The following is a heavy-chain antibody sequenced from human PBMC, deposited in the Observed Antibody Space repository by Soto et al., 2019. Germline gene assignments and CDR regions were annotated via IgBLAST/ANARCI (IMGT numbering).Heavy chain of an antibody. CDR1: GYTFTGYH. D-gene: IGHD1-26*01. Sequence: SVKVSCRTSGYTFTGYHIHWVRQAPGQGLEWMGWINTNTGDTNYAQKFQGWVTMTRDTSINTAYVQLSRLTSDDTAVYYCARWVGASNWFDPWGQGTLVTVSS. CDR3: ARWVGASNWFDP. V-gene: IGHV1-2*04. CDR2: INTNTGDT. J-gene: IGHJ5*02.